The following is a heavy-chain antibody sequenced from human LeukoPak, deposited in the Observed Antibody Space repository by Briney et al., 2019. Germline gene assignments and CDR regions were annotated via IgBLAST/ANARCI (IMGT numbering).Heavy chain of an antibody. Sequence: PSETLSLTCTVSSGSISSYYWSWIRQPAGKGLEWIGRIYTSGSTNYNPSLKSRVTMSVDTSKNQFSLKLSSVTAADTAVYYCARELPAARSYYYYYMDVWGKGTTVTVSS. V-gene: IGHV4-4*07. D-gene: IGHD2-2*01. CDR3: ARELPAARSYYYYYMDV. CDR2: IYTSGST. J-gene: IGHJ6*03. CDR1: SGSISSYY.